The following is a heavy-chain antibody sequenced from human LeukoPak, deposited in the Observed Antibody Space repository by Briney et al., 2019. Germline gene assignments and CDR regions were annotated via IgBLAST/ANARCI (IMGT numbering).Heavy chain of an antibody. D-gene: IGHD3-10*01. CDR3: ARDRDGGYFDY. CDR1: GFTFHGYA. Sequence: PGGSLRLSCAPSGFTFHGYAMHWVRQAPGKGLEWVSYISSSGTYTNNADSVKGRFTISRDNAKNSLYLQMNSLRAEDTAVYYCARDRDGGYFDYWGQGTLVTVPS. CDR2: ISSSGTYT. V-gene: IGHV3-11*05. J-gene: IGHJ4*02.